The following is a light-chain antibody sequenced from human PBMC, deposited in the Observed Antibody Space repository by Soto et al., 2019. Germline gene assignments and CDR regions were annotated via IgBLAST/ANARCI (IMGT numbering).Light chain of an antibody. Sequence: QSVLTQPPSASGTPGQRVTISCSGSSSNFGSNSVSWYQHLPGTAPRLLIYSNNQRPSGVPDRFSGSKSGTSASLAISGLQSEDEAEYYCAAWDDSLKGPVFGGGNKLTVL. CDR3: AAWDDSLKGPV. J-gene: IGLJ3*02. V-gene: IGLV1-44*01. CDR1: SSNFGSNS. CDR2: SNN.